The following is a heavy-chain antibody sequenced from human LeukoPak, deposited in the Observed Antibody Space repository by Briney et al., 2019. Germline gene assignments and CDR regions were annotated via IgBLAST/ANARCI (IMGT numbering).Heavy chain of an antibody. V-gene: IGHV3-30*03. Sequence: PGGSLRLSCAASGFSFSSYGTHWVRQAPGKGLEWVAVISYDGTKKYYADSVKGRFTISGDNSKNTVYLQMNSLRGEDTAVYFCARDAVTQWLAYYLDYWGQGTLVTVSS. CDR3: ARDAVTQWLAYYLDY. D-gene: IGHD6-19*01. CDR1: GFSFSSYG. J-gene: IGHJ4*02. CDR2: ISYDGTKK.